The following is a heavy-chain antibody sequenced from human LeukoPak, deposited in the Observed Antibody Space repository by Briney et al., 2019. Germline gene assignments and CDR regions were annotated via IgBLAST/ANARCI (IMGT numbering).Heavy chain of an antibody. Sequence: GGSLRLSCAASGFTFSSYGMHWVRQAPGKGLEWVAVISYDGSNKYYADSVKGRFTISRDNSKNTLYLQMNSLRAEDTAVYYCARVSSSGWYFGYWGQGTLVTVSS. CDR1: GFTFSSYG. CDR2: ISYDGSNK. CDR3: ARVSSSGWYFGY. J-gene: IGHJ4*02. D-gene: IGHD6-19*01. V-gene: IGHV3-30*03.